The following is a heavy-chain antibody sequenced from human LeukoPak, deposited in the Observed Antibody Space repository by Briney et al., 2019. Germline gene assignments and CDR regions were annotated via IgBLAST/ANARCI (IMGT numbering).Heavy chain of an antibody. CDR2: INHSGST. CDR3: ANGNRCTSPNCLGYYYMDV. V-gene: IGHV4-34*01. D-gene: IGHD2-8*01. CDR1: GGSFSGYY. J-gene: IGHJ6*03. Sequence: PSETLSLTCAVYGGSFSGYYWSWIRQPPGKGLEWIGEINHSGSTNYNPSLKSRVTISVDTSKNQFSLKLSSVTAADTAVYYCANGNRCTSPNCLGYYYMDVWGKGTTVTVSS.